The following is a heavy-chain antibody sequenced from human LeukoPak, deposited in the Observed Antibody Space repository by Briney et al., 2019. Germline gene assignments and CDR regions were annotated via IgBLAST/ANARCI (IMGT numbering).Heavy chain of an antibody. D-gene: IGHD6-19*01. CDR2: ISAYNGNT. Sequence: ASVKVSCKASGYTFTSYGISWVRQAPGQGLEWMGWISAYNGNTNYAQKFQGRVTMTEDTSTDTAYMELSSLRSEDTAVYYCATDLNGIAVPHDSWGQGTLVTVSS. CDR3: ATDLNGIAVPHDS. CDR1: GYTFTSYG. J-gene: IGHJ4*02. V-gene: IGHV1-18*01.